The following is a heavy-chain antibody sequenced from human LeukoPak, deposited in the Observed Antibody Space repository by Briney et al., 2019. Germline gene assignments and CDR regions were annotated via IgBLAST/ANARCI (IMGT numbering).Heavy chain of an antibody. CDR3: ARCRGYSSSWARTFDI. CDR1: GASISSYY. V-gene: IGHV4-59*01. CDR2: IYYNGSP. Sequence: SETLSLTCTVSGASISSYYWSWIRQPPGKGLEWIGYIYYNGSPNYNPSLKSRVTMSLDTSENQFSLKLTSVTAADTAVYYSARCRGYSSSWARTFDIWGQGTMVTVSS. J-gene: IGHJ3*02. D-gene: IGHD6-13*01.